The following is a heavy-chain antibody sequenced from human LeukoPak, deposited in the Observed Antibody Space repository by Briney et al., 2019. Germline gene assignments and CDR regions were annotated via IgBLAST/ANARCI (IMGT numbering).Heavy chain of an antibody. CDR2: IIPIFGTA. D-gene: IGHD3-9*01. Sequence: GASVKVSCKASGGTFSNYAISWVRQAPGQGLEWMGGIIPIFGTANYAQKFQGRVTITADESTSTAYMELSSLRSEDTAVYYCARDRDYDILTGSHHHNWFDPWGQGTLVTVSS. CDR3: ARDRDYDILTGSHHHNWFDP. J-gene: IGHJ5*02. CDR1: GGTFSNYA. V-gene: IGHV1-69*13.